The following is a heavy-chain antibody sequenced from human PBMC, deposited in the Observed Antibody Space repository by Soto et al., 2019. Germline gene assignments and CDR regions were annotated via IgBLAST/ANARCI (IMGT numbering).Heavy chain of an antibody. Sequence: ASVKVSCKASGYSCISYDINWVRQDTGQGLEWMGWMNPKSANTGYAQKFQGRVTMTMYTSINTAYMELSSLRSEDTAVYYCAKGNSKGVYHAMDVWGQGTTVTVSS. D-gene: IGHD1-1*01. J-gene: IGHJ6*02. CDR1: GYSCISYD. CDR2: MNPKSANT. V-gene: IGHV1-8*01. CDR3: AKGNSKGVYHAMDV.